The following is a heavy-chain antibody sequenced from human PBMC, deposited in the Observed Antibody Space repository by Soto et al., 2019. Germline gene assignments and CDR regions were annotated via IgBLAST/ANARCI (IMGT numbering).Heavy chain of an antibody. J-gene: IGHJ6*02. CDR3: VRDGRRSSSWYYYYGMDV. CDR1: GFTFSSYS. CDR2: ISSSSSTI. Sequence: GGSLRLSCAASGFTFSSYSMNWVRQAPGKGLEWVSYISSSSSTIYYADSVKGRFTISRDNAKNSLYLQMNSLRAEDTAVYYFVRDGRRSSSWYYYYGMDVWGQGTTVTVSS. D-gene: IGHD6-13*01. V-gene: IGHV3-48*01.